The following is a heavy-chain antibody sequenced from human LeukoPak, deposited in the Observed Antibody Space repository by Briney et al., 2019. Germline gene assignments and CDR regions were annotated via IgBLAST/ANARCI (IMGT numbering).Heavy chain of an antibody. J-gene: IGHJ4*02. D-gene: IGHD2-15*01. CDR1: GGSFSGYY. V-gene: IGHV4-34*01. CDR3: ARAGYCSGGSCYSFDY. Sequence: SETLSLTCAVYGGSFSGYYWSWIRQPPGKGLEWIGEINHSGSTNYNPSLKSRVTMSVDTSKNQFSLKLSSVTAADTAVYYCARAGYCSGGSCYSFDYWGQGTLVTVSS. CDR2: INHSGST.